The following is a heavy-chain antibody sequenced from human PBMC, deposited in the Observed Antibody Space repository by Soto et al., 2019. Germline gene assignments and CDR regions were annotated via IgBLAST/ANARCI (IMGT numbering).Heavy chain of an antibody. V-gene: IGHV1-3*01. CDR2: INAINGNT. J-gene: IGHJ5*02. Sequence: GASVKVSCKASGYTFTSYAMHWVRQAPGQRLEWMGWINAINGNTNYSQKFQGRVTITGDKSPSTAYMELSSLRSEDTAVYYCARALGYSDEFFDPWGQGTLVTVSS. D-gene: IGHD5-18*01. CDR3: ARALGYSDEFFDP. CDR1: GYTFTSYA.